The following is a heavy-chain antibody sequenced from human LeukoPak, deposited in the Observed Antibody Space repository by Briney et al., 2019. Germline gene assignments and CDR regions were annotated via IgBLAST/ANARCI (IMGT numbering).Heavy chain of an antibody. Sequence: TGGSLRLSCAASGFIFSDYNMNWVRQAPGKGLEWVAFIRYDGSNKYYADSVKGRFTISRDNSKNTLYLQMNSLRAEDTAVYYCAKGPGSYWTDAFDIWGQGTMVTVSS. CDR2: IRYDGSNK. V-gene: IGHV3-30*02. J-gene: IGHJ3*02. D-gene: IGHD1-26*01. CDR1: GFIFSDYN. CDR3: AKGPGSYWTDAFDI.